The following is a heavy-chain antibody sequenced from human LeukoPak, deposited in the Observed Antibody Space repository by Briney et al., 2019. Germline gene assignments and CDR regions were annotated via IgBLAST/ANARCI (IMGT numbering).Heavy chain of an antibody. J-gene: IGHJ3*02. CDR1: GGTFSSYA. D-gene: IGHD4-17*01. V-gene: IGHV1-69*06. CDR2: IIPIFGTA. Sequence: SVKVSCKASGGTFSSYAISWVRQAPGQGLEWMGGIIPIFGTADYAQKFQGRVTITADKSTSTAYMELSSLRSEDTAVYYCASWRMTTVTTLAFDIWGQGTMVTVSS. CDR3: ASWRMTTVTTLAFDI.